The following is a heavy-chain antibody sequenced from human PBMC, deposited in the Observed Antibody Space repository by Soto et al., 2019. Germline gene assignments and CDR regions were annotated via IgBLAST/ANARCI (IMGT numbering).Heavy chain of an antibody. J-gene: IGHJ4*02. CDR3: AREAGWQRMVPYD. CDR2: ISAFNGDT. D-gene: IGHD6-25*01. V-gene: IGHV1-18*04. CDR1: GYTFTSYG. Sequence: QVQLVQSGTEVKKPGGSVNVSCKAFGYTFTSYGFSWVRQVPGQGLEWLGWISAFNGDTQYAQTMKGRLTVTTDTSTTTVHMELRSLTPADTAVYYCAREAGWQRMVPYDWGQGTLVTVS.